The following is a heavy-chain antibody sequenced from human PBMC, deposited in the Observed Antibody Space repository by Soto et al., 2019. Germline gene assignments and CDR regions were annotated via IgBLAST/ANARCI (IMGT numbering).Heavy chain of an antibody. V-gene: IGHV1-69*01. CDR2: LIPIFGTA. D-gene: IGHD6-6*01. Sequence: QVQLVQSGAEVKKPGSSVKVSCKASGGTFSSYAISWVRQAPGQGLEWMGGLIPIFGTANYAQKFQGRVTITADESTSTAYMERSSLSSEDTAVNYCARGPWYSSSSIGYYYYGMDVWGQGTTVTVSS. J-gene: IGHJ6*02. CDR1: GGTFSSYA. CDR3: ARGPWYSSSSIGYYYYGMDV.